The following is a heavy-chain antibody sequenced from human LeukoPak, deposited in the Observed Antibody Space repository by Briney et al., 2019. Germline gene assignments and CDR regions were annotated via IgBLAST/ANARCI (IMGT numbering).Heavy chain of an antibody. CDR2: INPNSGGT. CDR1: GYTFTVYY. J-gene: IGHJ4*02. Sequence: GASVKVSCKASGYTFTVYYMHWVRQAPGQGLEWMGLINPNSGGTNYAQKFQGRVTMTRDTSISTAYMELSRLRSDDTAVYYCARVETTVTTYDYWGQGTLVTVSS. D-gene: IGHD4-17*01. V-gene: IGHV1-2*02. CDR3: ARVETTVTTYDY.